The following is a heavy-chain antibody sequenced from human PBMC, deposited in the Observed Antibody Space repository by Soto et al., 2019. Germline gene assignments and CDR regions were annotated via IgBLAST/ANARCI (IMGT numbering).Heavy chain of an antibody. D-gene: IGHD2-21*02. J-gene: IGHJ6*02. CDR3: AKDRAYCGGDCYSPHGYGMDV. CDR2: ISYDGSNK. CDR1: GFTFSSYG. Sequence: XGSLRLSCAASGFTFSSYGMHWVRQAPGKGLEWVAVISYDGSNKYYADSVKGRFTISRDNSKNTLYLQMNSLRAEDTAVYYCAKDRAYCGGDCYSPHGYGMDVWGQGTTVTVSS. V-gene: IGHV3-30*18.